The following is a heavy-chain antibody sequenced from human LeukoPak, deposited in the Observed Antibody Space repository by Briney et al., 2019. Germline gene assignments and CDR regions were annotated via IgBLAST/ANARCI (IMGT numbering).Heavy chain of an antibody. V-gene: IGHV4-34*01. CDR2: INHSGST. D-gene: IGHD3-3*01. J-gene: IGHJ4*02. CDR3: ARAFGVVIYFDY. CDR1: GGSFSGYY. Sequence: SETLSLTCAVYGGSFSGYYWGWIRQPPGKGLEWIGEINHSGSTNYNPSLKSRVTISVDTSKNQFSLKLSSVTAADTAAYYCARAFGVVIYFDYWGQGTLVTVSS.